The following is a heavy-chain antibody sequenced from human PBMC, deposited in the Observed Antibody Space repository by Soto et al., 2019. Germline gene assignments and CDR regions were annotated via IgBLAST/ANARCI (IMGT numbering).Heavy chain of an antibody. CDR3: ARQLLGFCSSTSCLNFSYYGMGV. CDR2: IYPGDSDT. D-gene: IGHD2-2*01. CDR1: GYSFSTYW. J-gene: IGHJ6*02. V-gene: IGHV5-51*01. Sequence: PGDSLKISCKGSGYSFSTYWIGWVRQMPGKGLEWMGIIYPGDSDTGYSPSFQGQVTISADKSISTAYLQWSSLKVSDTAMYYCARQLLGFCSSTSCLNFSYYGMGVWGQGTTVTVSS.